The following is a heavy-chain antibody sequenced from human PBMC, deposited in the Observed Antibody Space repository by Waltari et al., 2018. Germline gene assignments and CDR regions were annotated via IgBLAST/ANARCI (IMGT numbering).Heavy chain of an antibody. Sequence: EVRLAESGGGLVQPGGSLRLSCAASGFMFTDHWMHWVRQAPGKGLVWVSQIKIDGSVTNYGNAVQGRVTISRDNAKKTIYLQMNGLRAEDTALYYCVRSLNFTSEMWGQGTMVTVSS. CDR2: IKIDGSVT. CDR3: VRSLNFTSEM. J-gene: IGHJ3*02. CDR1: GFMFTDHW. V-gene: IGHV3-74*01.